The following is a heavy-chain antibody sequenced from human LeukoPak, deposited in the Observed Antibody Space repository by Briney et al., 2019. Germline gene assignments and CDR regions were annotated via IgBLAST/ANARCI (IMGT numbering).Heavy chain of an antibody. D-gene: IGHD3-10*01. CDR3: ARGRFKSYYYYYGMDV. CDR2: MNPNSGNT. V-gene: IGHV1-8*01. J-gene: IGHJ6*02. Sequence: ASVKVSCKASGYTFTSYDINWVRQATGQGLEWMGWMNPNSGNTGYAQKFQGRVTMTRNTSISTAYMELSSLRSEDTAVYYRARGRFKSYYYYYGMDVWGQGTTVTVS. CDR1: GYTFTSYD.